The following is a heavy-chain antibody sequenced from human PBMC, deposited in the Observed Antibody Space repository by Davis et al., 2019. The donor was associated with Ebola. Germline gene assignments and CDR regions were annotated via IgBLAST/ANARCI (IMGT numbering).Heavy chain of an antibody. Sequence: ASVKVSCKASGYTFTSYGISWVRQAPGQGLEWMGWISAYNGNTNYAQKLQGRVTMTTDTSTSTAYMELRSLRSDDTAVYYCARGARHIVVVIAIRDYYYGMDVWGQGTTVTVSS. J-gene: IGHJ6*02. CDR1: GYTFTSYG. D-gene: IGHD2-21*01. CDR2: ISAYNGNT. CDR3: ARGARHIVVVIAIRDYYYGMDV. V-gene: IGHV1-18*01.